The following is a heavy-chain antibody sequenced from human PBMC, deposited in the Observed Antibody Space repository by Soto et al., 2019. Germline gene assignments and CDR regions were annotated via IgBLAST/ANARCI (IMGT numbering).Heavy chain of an antibody. D-gene: IGHD3-9*01. V-gene: IGHV3-23*01. J-gene: IGHJ4*02. CDR2: IVGTGTPI. Sequence: PGGSLRLSCAASGFSFSTYAMSWVRQAPGKGLEWVSAIVGTGTPIYYTDSVRGRFTIPRDNSKSTLYLQMNSLRAEDTAVYYCAKGGKAESRYDYWGQGTLVTVSS. CDR3: AKGGKAESRYDY. CDR1: GFSFSTYA.